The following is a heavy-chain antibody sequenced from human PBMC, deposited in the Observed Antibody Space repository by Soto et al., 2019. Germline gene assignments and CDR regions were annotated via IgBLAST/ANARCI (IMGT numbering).Heavy chain of an antibody. CDR1: GGSISTVNYW. J-gene: IGHJ4*02. V-gene: IGHV4-30-4*01. CDR2: IYNGGST. CDR3: ARGPSGDNVDS. Sequence: QVQLQESGPGLVKPSQTLSLTCTVSGGSISTVNYWWSWIRQSPDMGLEWIGHIYNGGSTYNNPSLERRVTMSVDTSKQQPALTLSAVSAADTHVYYCARGPSGDNVDSWGQGTLVTVSS. D-gene: IGHD7-27*01.